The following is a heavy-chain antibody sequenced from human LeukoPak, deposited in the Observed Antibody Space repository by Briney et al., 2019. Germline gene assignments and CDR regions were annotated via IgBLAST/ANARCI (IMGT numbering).Heavy chain of an antibody. D-gene: IGHD3-22*01. CDR1: GGSISSGGYS. Sequence: SETLSLTCAVSGGSISSGGYSWSWIRQPPGKGLEWIGYIYHSGSTYYNPSLKSRVTISVDRSKNQFSLKLSSVTAADTAVYYCARERYYYDSSGYQGHYFDYWGQGTLVTVSS. CDR2: IYHSGST. J-gene: IGHJ4*02. CDR3: ARERYYYDSSGYQGHYFDY. V-gene: IGHV4-30-2*01.